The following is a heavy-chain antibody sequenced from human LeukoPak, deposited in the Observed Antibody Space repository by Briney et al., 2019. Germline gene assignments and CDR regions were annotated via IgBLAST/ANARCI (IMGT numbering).Heavy chain of an antibody. CDR1: GYTFTSYG. J-gene: IGHJ6*02. CDR3: ARDSLSTTAYYYYGMDV. V-gene: IGHV1-18*01. Sequence: GASVKVSCKASGYTFTSYGISWVRQAPGQGLEWMGWISAYNGNTNYAQKLQGRVTMTTDTSTSTAYKELRSLRSDDTAVYYCARDSLSTTAYYYYGMDVWGQGTTVTVSS. D-gene: IGHD2-2*01. CDR2: ISAYNGNT.